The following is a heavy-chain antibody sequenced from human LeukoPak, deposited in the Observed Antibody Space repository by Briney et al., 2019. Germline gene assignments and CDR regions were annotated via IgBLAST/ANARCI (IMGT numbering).Heavy chain of an antibody. Sequence: ASVKVSCKASGYTFTGDYMHWVRQAPGQGLEWMGWINPNSGGTNYAQKFQGRVTMTRDTSISTAYMELSRLRSDDTAVYYCARANTAMDPIQPGLDYWGQGTLVTVSS. CDR2: INPNSGGT. V-gene: IGHV1-2*02. J-gene: IGHJ4*02. CDR1: GYTFTGDY. CDR3: ARANTAMDPIQPGLDY. D-gene: IGHD5-18*01.